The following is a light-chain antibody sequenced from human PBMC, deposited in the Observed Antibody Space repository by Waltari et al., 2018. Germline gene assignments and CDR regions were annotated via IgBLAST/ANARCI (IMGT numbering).Light chain of an antibody. V-gene: IGLV2-14*03. Sequence: QSALPQPASVSGSPGQSITISCTGTSSDVGGHNYVSWYQQHPGKAHKLMIYDVSNRPSGVSNRFSGSKSGNTASLTISGLQAEDEADYYCSSYTSSSTLVVFGGGTKLTVL. CDR2: DVS. J-gene: IGLJ2*01. CDR3: SSYTSSSTLVV. CDR1: SSDVGGHNY.